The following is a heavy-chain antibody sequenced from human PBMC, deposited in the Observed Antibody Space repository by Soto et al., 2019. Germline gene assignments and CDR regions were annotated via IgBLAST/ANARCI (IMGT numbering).Heavy chain of an antibody. CDR3: ARGPLGGYYYYYYGMDV. V-gene: IGHV4-34*01. D-gene: IGHD2-15*01. Sequence: SETLSLTCAVYGGSFSGYYWSWIRQPPGKGLEWIGEINHSGSTNYNPSLKSRVTISVDTSKNQFSLKLSSVTAADTAVYYCARGPLGGYYYYYYGMDVWGQGTTVTVSS. J-gene: IGHJ6*02. CDR1: GGSFSGYY. CDR2: INHSGST.